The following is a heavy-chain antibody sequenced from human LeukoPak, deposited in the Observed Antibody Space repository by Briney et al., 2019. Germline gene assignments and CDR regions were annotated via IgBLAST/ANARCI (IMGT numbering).Heavy chain of an antibody. CDR2: IYYSGST. CDR3: AREYITYYYGSGSYYSTNDWFDP. CDR1: GGSISSGDYY. Sequence: SQTLSLTCTVSGGSISSGDYYWSWIRQPPGKGLEWIGYIYYSGSTYYNPSLKSRVTISVDTSKNQFSLKLSSVTAADTAVYYCAREYITYYYGSGSYYSTNDWFDPWGQGTLVTVSS. D-gene: IGHD3-10*01. V-gene: IGHV4-30-4*01. J-gene: IGHJ5*02.